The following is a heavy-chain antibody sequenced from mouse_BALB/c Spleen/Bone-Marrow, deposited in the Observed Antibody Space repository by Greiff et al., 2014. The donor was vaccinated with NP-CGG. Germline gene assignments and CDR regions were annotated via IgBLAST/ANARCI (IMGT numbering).Heavy chain of an antibody. CDR2: IDPANGNT. J-gene: IGHJ3*01. CDR3: ARYYYGSSYFAY. CDR1: GFNIKDTY. Sequence: VQLQQSGAELVKPGASVKLSCTASGFNIKDTYMHWVKQRPEKGLEWIGRIDPANGNTKYDPKFQGKATITADTSSNTAYLQLSILTSEDTAVYYCARYYYGSSYFAYWGQGTLVTVSA. V-gene: IGHV14-3*02. D-gene: IGHD1-1*01.